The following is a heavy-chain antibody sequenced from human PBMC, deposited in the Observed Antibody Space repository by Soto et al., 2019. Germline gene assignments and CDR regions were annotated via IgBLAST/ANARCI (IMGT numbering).Heavy chain of an antibody. CDR1: GGTFSSYA. V-gene: IGHV1-69*01. J-gene: IGHJ4*02. CDR2: IIPIFGTA. Sequence: QVQLVQSGAEVKKPGSSVKVSCKASGGTFSSYAISWVRQAPGQGLEWMGGIIPIFGTANYAQKFQGRVTITEDESTSTAYMEMSSLRAEDTAVYYCASRWDYYCSGSYVYWGQGTLVTVSS. D-gene: IGHD3-10*01. CDR3: ASRWDYYCSGSYVY.